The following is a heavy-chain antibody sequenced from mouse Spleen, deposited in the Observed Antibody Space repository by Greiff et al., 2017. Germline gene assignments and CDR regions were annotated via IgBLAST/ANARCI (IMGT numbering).Heavy chain of an antibody. Sequence: EVQLQQSGPELVKPGASVKISCKASGYSFTGYYMHWVKQSHVKSLEWIGRINPYNGATSYNQNFKDKASLTVDKSSSTAYMELHSLTSEDSAVYYCARGITPFAYWGQGTLVTVSA. V-gene: IGHV1-31*01. CDR3: ARGITPFAY. D-gene: IGHD2-4*01. CDR1: GYSFTGYY. J-gene: IGHJ3*01. CDR2: INPYNGAT.